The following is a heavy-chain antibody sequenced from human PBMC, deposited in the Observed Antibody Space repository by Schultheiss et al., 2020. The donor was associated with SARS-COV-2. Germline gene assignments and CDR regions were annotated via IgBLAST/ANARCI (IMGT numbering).Heavy chain of an antibody. J-gene: IGHJ4*02. D-gene: IGHD2-8*01. CDR1: GGSISSYY. V-gene: IGHV4-59*12. CDR2: IYYSGST. CDR3: ATLMVYASEFDY. Sequence: SETLSLTCTVSGGSISSYYWSWIRQPPGKGLEWIGYIYYSGSTNYNPSLKSRVTISVDTSKNQFSLKLSSVTAADTAVYYCATLMVYASEFDYWGQGTLGTVSS.